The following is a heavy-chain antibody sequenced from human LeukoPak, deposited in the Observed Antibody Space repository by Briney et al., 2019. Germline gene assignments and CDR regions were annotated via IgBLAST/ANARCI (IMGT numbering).Heavy chain of an antibody. CDR3: ARGNSVVAATSSDY. CDR2: ITGNGGAT. CDR1: GFTFTDYA. Sequence: GGSLRLSCAASGFTFTDYAMCWVRQAPGKGLEWVSAITGNGGATFYADSVRGRFTISRDNSKTTMFLQMNSLSAEDTAVYYCARGNSVVAATSSDYWGQGTLVTVSS. D-gene: IGHD2-15*01. V-gene: IGHV3-23*01. J-gene: IGHJ4*02.